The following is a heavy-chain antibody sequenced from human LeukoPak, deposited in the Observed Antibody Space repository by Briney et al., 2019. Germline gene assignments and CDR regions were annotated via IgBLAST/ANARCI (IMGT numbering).Heavy chain of an antibody. J-gene: IGHJ6*04. Sequence: GGSLRLSCAASGFTFSSYALSWFRQAPGKGLEWVSAIIGSGGSTYYADSVKGRFTISRDTAKNSLYLQMNSLRAEDTAVYYCAELGITMIGGVWGKGTTVTISS. CDR3: AELGITMIGGV. V-gene: IGHV3-23*01. CDR1: GFTFSSYA. D-gene: IGHD3-10*02. CDR2: IIGSGGST.